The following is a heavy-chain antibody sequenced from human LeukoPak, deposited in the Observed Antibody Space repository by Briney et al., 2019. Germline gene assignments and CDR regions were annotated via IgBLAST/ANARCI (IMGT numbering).Heavy chain of an antibody. Sequence: PSETLSLTCAVYGGSFSGYYWSWIRQPPGKGLEWIGEINHSGCTNYNPSLKSRVTISVDTSKNQFSLKLSSVTAADTAVYYCARQGLLSRNIYTAFDYWGQGTLVTVSS. CDR3: ARQGLLSRNIYTAFDY. V-gene: IGHV4-34*01. D-gene: IGHD2-15*01. CDR1: GGSFSGYY. CDR2: INHSGCT. J-gene: IGHJ4*02.